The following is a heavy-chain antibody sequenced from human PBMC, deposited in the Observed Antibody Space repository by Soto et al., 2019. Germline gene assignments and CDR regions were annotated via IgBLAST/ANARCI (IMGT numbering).Heavy chain of an antibody. CDR3: VRQGIDYLHGLVDV. J-gene: IGHJ6*02. V-gene: IGHV4-59*08. D-gene: IGHD1-26*01. CDR1: SGPTRSHN. Sequence: QVQVQQSGPRLVKPSETLSLTCTVSSGPTRSHNWGWIRQSPGRGLEWIGYVYYTGGTSYNPSLNRRVTISADTSTNHISLTLSSVTAADTAIYYCVRQGIDYLHGLVDVWGQGTAVSVSS. CDR2: VYYTGGT.